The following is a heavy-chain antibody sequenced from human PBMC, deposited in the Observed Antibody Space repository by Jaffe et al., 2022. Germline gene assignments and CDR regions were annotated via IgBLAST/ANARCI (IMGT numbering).Heavy chain of an antibody. CDR1: SYSISSGYY. V-gene: IGHV4-38-2*01. J-gene: IGHJ4*02. CDR2: MFPGGST. Sequence: QVQLQESGPGLVKPSETLSLTCAVSSYSISSGYYWGWVRQPPGKGLEWIASMFPGGSTSYNPPLRSRVTMSVDTSKNQFSLNMYSVTAADTAVYYCARHNRDYSYFDYWGQGTLVTVSA. D-gene: IGHD1-7*01. CDR3: ARHNRDYSYFDY.